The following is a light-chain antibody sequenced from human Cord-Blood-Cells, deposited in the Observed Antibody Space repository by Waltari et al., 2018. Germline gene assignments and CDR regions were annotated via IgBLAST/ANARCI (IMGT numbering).Light chain of an antibody. Sequence: QSVLTQPHSASGTPGQRVTISCSGSSSNIGSNTVNWYQQLPGMAPKLLIYSNNQRPSGVLDRFSGSKSGTSACLAISGLQSEDEADDYCAAWDDSLNGYVFGTGTKVTVL. V-gene: IGLV1-44*01. CDR1: SSNIGSNT. CDR3: AAWDDSLNGYV. CDR2: SNN. J-gene: IGLJ1*01.